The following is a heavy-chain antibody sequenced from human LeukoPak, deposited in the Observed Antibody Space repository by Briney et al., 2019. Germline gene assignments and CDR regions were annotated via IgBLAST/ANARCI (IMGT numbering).Heavy chain of an antibody. V-gene: IGHV1-18*03. D-gene: IGHD2-2*01. CDR1: GYTFTTYG. CDR2: INPYNGNT. J-gene: IGHJ4*02. CDR3: AVTSGYCSSTSCSYFDY. Sequence: ASVKVSCKASGYTFTTYGISWVRQAPGQGLEWMGWINPYNGNTNYAQKLQGRVTMTTDSSTSTAYMELRSLRSDDMAVYYCAVTSGYCSSTSCSYFDYWGQGTLVTVSS.